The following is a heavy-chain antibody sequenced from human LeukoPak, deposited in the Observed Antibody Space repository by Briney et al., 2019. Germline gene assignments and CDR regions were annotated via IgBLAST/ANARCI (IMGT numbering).Heavy chain of an antibody. V-gene: IGHV4-34*01. CDR1: GGSFSGYY. CDR2: INHSGST. CDR3: ARRKIGVLLIH. J-gene: IGHJ1*01. D-gene: IGHD3-10*01. Sequence: SETLSLTCAVYGGSFSGYYWSWIRQPPGKGLEWIGEINHSGSTNYNPSLKSRVTISVDTSKNQFSLKLSSVTAADTAVYYCARRKIGVLLIHWGQGTLVTVSS.